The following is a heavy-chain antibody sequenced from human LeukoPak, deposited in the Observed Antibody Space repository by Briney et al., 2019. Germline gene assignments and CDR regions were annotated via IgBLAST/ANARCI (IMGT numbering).Heavy chain of an antibody. V-gene: IGHV5-51*01. D-gene: IGHD5-12*01. J-gene: IGHJ4*02. CDR1: GYSFTHYW. Sequence: GESLKISCKGSGYSFTHYWIAWVRQMPGKGPEWMGIIYPGDSVTRYSPSFQGQVTISADKSITNAYLQWSSLKASDTAIYYCARQDGGGLYYFDYWGQGTLVTVSS. CDR3: ARQDGGGLYYFDY. CDR2: IYPGDSVT.